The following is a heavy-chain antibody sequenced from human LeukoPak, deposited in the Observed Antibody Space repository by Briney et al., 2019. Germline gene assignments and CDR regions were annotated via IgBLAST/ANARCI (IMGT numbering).Heavy chain of an antibody. V-gene: IGHV4-34*01. CDR3: ARGRGRMVPPLRAFDI. CDR2: INHSGST. D-gene: IGHD2-2*01. Sequence: SETLSLTCTVSGGSISSYYWSWIRQPPGKGLEWIGEINHSGSTNYNPSLKSRVTISVDTSKNQFSLKLSSVTAADTAVYYCARGRGRMVPPLRAFDIWGQGTMVTVSS. J-gene: IGHJ3*02. CDR1: GGSISSYY.